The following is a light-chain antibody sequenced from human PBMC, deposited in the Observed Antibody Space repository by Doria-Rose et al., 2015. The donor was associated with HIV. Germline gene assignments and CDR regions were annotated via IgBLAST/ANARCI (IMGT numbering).Light chain of an antibody. CDR1: SSNIGAGFD. CDR2: GNT. V-gene: IGLV1-40*01. CDR3: QSYDSRLSVYV. Sequence: QAVVTQEPSVSGAPGQRVAISCTGSSSNIGAGFDVNWYQQFPGTAPKLLIHGNTNRPSGVPDRFSGSKSGTSASLVISGLRAEDEADYYCQSYDSRLSVYVFGTGTKVTVL. J-gene: IGLJ1*01.